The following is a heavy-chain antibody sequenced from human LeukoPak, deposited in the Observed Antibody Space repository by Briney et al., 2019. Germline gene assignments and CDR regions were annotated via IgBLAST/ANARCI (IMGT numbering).Heavy chain of an antibody. CDR2: IIHSGST. J-gene: IGHJ3*02. Sequence: PSETLSLNCPVSGGSLNSNNYYWGWIRQPPGKGLEWIGSIIHSGSTYYNPSLKSRVTISVDTSRNQFSLKLTSVTAADTAVYYCARKTDIGIYDIWGQGTMVTVSS. CDR3: ARKTDIGIYDI. D-gene: IGHD2-15*01. CDR1: GGSLNSNNYY. V-gene: IGHV4-39*01.